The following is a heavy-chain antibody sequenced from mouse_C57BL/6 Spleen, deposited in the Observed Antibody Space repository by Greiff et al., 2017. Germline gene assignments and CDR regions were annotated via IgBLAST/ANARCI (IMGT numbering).Heavy chain of an antibody. J-gene: IGHJ3*01. CDR3: AREGSGYFAY. V-gene: IGHV1-52*01. Sequence: LVRPGSSVKLSCKASGYTFTSYWMHWVKQRPIQGLEWIGNIDPSDSETHYNQKFKDKATLTVDKSSSTAYMQLSSLTSEDSAVYYCAREGSGYFAYWGQGTLVTVSA. D-gene: IGHD3-2*02. CDR1: GYTFTSYW. CDR2: IDPSDSET.